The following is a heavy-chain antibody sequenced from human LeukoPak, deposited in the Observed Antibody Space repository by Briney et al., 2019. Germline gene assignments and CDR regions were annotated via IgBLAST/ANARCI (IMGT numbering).Heavy chain of an antibody. V-gene: IGHV1-46*01. CDR1: GYTFTSYY. Sequence: ASVKVSCKASGYTFTSYYMYWVRQAPGQGLECMGIINPSGGSTSYAQKFQGRVTMTRDTSTSTVYMELSSLRSEDTAVYYCARGPWIYIGSPSYYFDFWGQGTLVTVSS. CDR2: INPSGGST. CDR3: ARGPWIYIGSPSYYFDF. D-gene: IGHD5-12*01. J-gene: IGHJ4*02.